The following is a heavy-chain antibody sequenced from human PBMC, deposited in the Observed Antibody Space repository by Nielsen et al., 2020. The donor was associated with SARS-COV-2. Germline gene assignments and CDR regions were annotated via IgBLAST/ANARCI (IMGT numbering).Heavy chain of an antibody. Sequence: GESLKISCAASGFDFSHYIMIWVRQAPGKGLEWVSSIASSGSDIHYADSVKGRFTISRDNAKDSLYLQMNSLRAEDTAVYYCARVIAAAGPVAYWGQGTLVTVSS. CDR2: IASSGSDI. J-gene: IGHJ4*02. V-gene: IGHV3-21*06. CDR1: GFDFSHYI. D-gene: IGHD6-13*01. CDR3: ARVIAAAGPVAY.